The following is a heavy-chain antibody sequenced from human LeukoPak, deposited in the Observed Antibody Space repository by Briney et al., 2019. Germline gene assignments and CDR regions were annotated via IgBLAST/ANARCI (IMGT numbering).Heavy chain of an antibody. D-gene: IGHD6-13*01. CDR2: ISGSGGST. J-gene: IGHJ4*02. CDR3: AKGPKKQMVGSRGYYFDF. Sequence: GGTLRLSCAASGFTFSTYGMSWVRQAPGKGLEWVSGISGSGGSTYYADSVKGRFTISRDNSKNTLYLQVNSLRAEDTAVYFCAKGPKKQMVGSRGYYFDFWGQGTLVTVSS. V-gene: IGHV3-23*01. CDR1: GFTFSTYG.